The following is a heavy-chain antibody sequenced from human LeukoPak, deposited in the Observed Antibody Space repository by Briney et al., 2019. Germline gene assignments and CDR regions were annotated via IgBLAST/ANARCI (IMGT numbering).Heavy chain of an antibody. CDR2: IYPGDSDT. CDR1: GYSFTSYW. Sequence: GESLKISCKGSGYSFTSYWIGWVRQMPGKGLERMGIIYPGDSDTRYSPSFQGQVTISADKSISTAYLQWSSLKASDTAMYYCARHTDFWSGFFDYWGQGTLVTVSS. CDR3: ARHTDFWSGFFDY. D-gene: IGHD3-3*01. V-gene: IGHV5-51*01. J-gene: IGHJ4*02.